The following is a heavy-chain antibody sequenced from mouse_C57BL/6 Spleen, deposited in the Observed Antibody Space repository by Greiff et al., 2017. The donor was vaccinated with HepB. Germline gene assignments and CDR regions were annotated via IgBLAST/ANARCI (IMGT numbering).Heavy chain of an antibody. V-gene: IGHV1-55*01. CDR3: ARSSTMITTRWYFDV. J-gene: IGHJ1*03. CDR1: GYTFTSYW. Sequence: VQLQQPGAELVKPGASVKMSCKASGYTFTSYWITWVKQRPGQGLEWIGDIYPGSGSTNYNEKFKSKATLTVDTSSSTAYMQLSSLTSEDSAVYYCARSSTMITTRWYFDVWGTGTTVTVSS. CDR2: IYPGSGST. D-gene: IGHD2-4*01.